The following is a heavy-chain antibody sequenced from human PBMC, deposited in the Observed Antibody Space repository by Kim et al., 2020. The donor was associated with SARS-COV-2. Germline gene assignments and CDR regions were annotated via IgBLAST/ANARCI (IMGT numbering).Heavy chain of an antibody. V-gene: IGHV1-46*01. CDR2: INPSGGST. CDR3: ARGGRVYYYDSSGYYYSFDY. D-gene: IGHD3-22*01. Sequence: ASVKVSCKASGYTFTSYYMHWVRQAPGQGLEWMGIINPSGGSTSYAQKFQGRVTMTRDTSTSTVYMELSSLRSEDTAVYYCARGGRVYYYDSSGYYYSFDYWGQGTLVTVSS. CDR1: GYTFTSYY. J-gene: IGHJ4*02.